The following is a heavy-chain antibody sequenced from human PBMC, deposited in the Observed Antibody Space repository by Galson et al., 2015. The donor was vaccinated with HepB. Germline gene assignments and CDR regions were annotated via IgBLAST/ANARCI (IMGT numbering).Heavy chain of an antibody. J-gene: IGHJ4*02. CDR2: ISSSSSYT. Sequence: SLRLSCAASGFTFSDYYMSWIRQAPGKGLEWVSYISSSSSYTNYADSVKGRFTISRDNAKNSLYLQMNSLRAEDTAVYYCARVDGSWYEDYWGQGTLVTVSS. CDR3: ARVDGSWYEDY. D-gene: IGHD6-13*01. CDR1: GFTFSDYY. V-gene: IGHV3-11*06.